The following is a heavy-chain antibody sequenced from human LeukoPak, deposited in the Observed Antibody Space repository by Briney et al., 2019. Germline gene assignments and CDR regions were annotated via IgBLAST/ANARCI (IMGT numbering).Heavy chain of an antibody. V-gene: IGHV4-59*08. CDR2: ISYSGST. J-gene: IGHJ5*02. D-gene: IGHD4-23*01. CDR3: ARLPSTVVTPVGWFDP. CDR1: GGSISSYY. Sequence: SETLSLTCTVSGGSISSYYWSWIRQPPGKGLEWIGYISYSGSTNYNPSLKSRVTISVDTSKNQFSLKLSSVTAADTAVYYCARLPSTVVTPVGWFDPWGQGTLVTVSS.